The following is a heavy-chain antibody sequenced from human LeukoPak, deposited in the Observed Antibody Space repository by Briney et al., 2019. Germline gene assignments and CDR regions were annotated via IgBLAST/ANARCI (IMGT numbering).Heavy chain of an antibody. CDR3: ARYGGYQSRWFDP. D-gene: IGHD4-23*01. CDR1: GFTVSSNY. Sequence: GRSLRLSCAASGFTVSSNYMSWVRQAPGKGLEWVSVIYSGGSTSYADSVKGRFTISRDNSKNTLYLQINTLRAGDTAVYYCARYGGYQSRWFDPWGQGTLVTVSS. J-gene: IGHJ5*02. V-gene: IGHV3-66*01. CDR2: IYSGGST.